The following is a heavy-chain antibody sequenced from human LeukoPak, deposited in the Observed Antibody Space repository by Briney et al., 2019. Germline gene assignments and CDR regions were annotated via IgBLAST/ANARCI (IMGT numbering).Heavy chain of an antibody. CDR1: GGSFSGYY. D-gene: IGHD6-19*01. V-gene: IGHV4-34*01. CDR2: INHSGST. J-gene: IGHJ4*02. Sequence: SETLSLTCAVYGGSFSGYYWNWIRQPPGKGLEWIGEINHSGSTNYNPSLKSRVTMSLDASNNQFSLRLTSVTAADTAVYYCARQREGSGFEYFDYWGQGTLVTVSS. CDR3: ARQREGSGFEYFDY.